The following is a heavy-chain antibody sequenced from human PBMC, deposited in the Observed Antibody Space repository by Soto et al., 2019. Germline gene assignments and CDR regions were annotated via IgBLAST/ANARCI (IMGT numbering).Heavy chain of an antibody. Sequence: QVQLQESDPGLVKPSETLSLTCRISGGSISSYYWNWIRQAPGKGLEWIGFISYSGSTNYNPALTSRVTISVDTSKDQISRRLNSVTAADTAVYYCARVQSTSWGYYYAVDVWGQGTTVTVSS. CDR2: ISYSGST. D-gene: IGHD2-2*01. CDR3: ARVQSTSWGYYYAVDV. V-gene: IGHV4-59*01. J-gene: IGHJ6*01. CDR1: GGSISSYY.